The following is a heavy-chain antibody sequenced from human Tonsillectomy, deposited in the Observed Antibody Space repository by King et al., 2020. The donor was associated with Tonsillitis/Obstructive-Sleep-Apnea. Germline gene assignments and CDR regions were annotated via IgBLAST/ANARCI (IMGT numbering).Heavy chain of an antibody. V-gene: IGHV5-10-1*03. D-gene: IGHD3-10*01. CDR1: GYSFTSYW. CDR2: IDPSDSYT. CDR3: ARMGFGESLWGDY. Sequence: VQLVESGAEVKKPGESLRISCTGSGYSFTSYWISWVRQMPGKGLEWMGRIDPSDSYTNYSPSFQGHVTISADKSISTAYLQWSSLKASDTAMYYCARMGFGESLWGDYWGQGTLVTVSS. J-gene: IGHJ4*02.